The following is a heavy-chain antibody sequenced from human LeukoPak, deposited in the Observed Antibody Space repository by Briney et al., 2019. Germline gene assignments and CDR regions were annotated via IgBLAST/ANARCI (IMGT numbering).Heavy chain of an antibody. D-gene: IGHD3-10*01. CDR1: GFTFSSYA. V-gene: IGHV3-23*01. CDR3: AKGGAAGVIRNWFDP. Sequence: GGSLRLSCAASGFTFSSYAMSWVRQAPGKGLDWVSAISGSGGTTYYADSVRGRFTISSDNSKNTLYLQMNSLRAEDTAVYYCAKGGAAGVIRNWFDPWGQGTLVTVSS. CDR2: ISGSGGTT. J-gene: IGHJ5*02.